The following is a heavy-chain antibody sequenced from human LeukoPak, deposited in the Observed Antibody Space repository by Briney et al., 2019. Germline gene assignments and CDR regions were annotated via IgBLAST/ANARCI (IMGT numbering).Heavy chain of an antibody. J-gene: IGHJ6*03. CDR1: GGSFSGYY. V-gene: IGHV4-59*01. Sequence: SETLSLTCAVYGGSFSGYYWSWIRQPPGKGLEWIGYIYYSGSTNYNPSLKSRVTISVDTSKNQFSLKLSSVTAADTAVYYCARGLLWMRDYYYYMDVWGKGTTVTVSS. CDR3: ARGLLWMRDYYYYMDV. D-gene: IGHD2-21*01. CDR2: IYYSGST.